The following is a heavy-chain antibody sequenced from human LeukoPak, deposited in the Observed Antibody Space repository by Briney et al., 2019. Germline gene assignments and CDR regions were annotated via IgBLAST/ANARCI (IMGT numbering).Heavy chain of an antibody. V-gene: IGHV4-59*08. CDR1: GGSISSYY. CDR2: IYYSGST. J-gene: IGHJ4*02. CDR3: ARRGYSGYEIDY. Sequence: SETLSLTCTVSGGSISSYYWSWIRQPPGKGLEWIGYIYYSGSTNYNPSLKSRVTISVDTSKNQFSLKLSSVTAADTAVCYCARRGYSGYEIDYWGQGTLVTVSS. D-gene: IGHD5-12*01.